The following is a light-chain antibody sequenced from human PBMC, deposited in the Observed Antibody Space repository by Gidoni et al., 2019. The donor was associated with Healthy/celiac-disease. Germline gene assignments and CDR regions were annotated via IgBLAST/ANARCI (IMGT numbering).Light chain of an antibody. J-gene: IGKJ1*01. V-gene: IGKV3-11*01. CDR3: QQRSNWPT. CDR2: DAS. Sequence: EIVLTQSPATLSLSPGERATLSCRASQSVSSYLAWYQQKPGQAPRLLIYDASNRATGIPARFSGSWSGTDFSLTISSLEPEDFAVYYCQQRSNWPTFGQXTKVEIK. CDR1: QSVSSY.